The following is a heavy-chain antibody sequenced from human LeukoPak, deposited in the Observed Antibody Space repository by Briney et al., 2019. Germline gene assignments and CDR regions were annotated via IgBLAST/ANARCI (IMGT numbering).Heavy chain of an antibody. J-gene: IGHJ4*02. CDR1: GYTFTSYP. D-gene: IGHD4-17*01. V-gene: IGHV1-18*01. CDR3: ARGYDYGDYVGDFDY. CDR2: ISVYNSNT. Sequence: ASVKVSCKASGYTFTSYPISWVRQAPGQGLEWMGWISVYNSNTNYAQKLQGRVTMTTDRSTITAYMELRSLRSDDTAVYHCARGYDYGDYVGDFDYWGQGTLVTVSS.